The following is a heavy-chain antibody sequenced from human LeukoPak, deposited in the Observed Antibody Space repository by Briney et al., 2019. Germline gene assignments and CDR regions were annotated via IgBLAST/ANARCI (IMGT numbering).Heavy chain of an antibody. J-gene: IGHJ5*02. CDR2: MNPNSGNT. V-gene: IGHV1-8*01. CDR1: GYTFTSYD. D-gene: IGHD3-22*01. CDR3: ARGYDSSGYYYVVNWFDP. Sequence: ASVKVSCKASGYTFTSYDINWVRQATGQGLEWMGWMNPNSGNTGYAQKFHGRVTMTRNTSISTAYMELSSLRSEDTAVYYCARGYDSSGYYYVVNWFDPWGQGTLVTVSS.